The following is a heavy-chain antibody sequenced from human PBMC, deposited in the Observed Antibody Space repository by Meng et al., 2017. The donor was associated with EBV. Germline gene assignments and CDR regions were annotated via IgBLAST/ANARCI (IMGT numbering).Heavy chain of an antibody. Sequence: QVHDGGGEKAPGSSALCPSQGVGGPFNSYAICWLRHAPGQERQGLGGIITICGTANYAQKFQGRVTITADKSTSTAYMELSSLRSEDTAVYYCARAEIAAAGRLDYWGQGTLVTVSS. D-gene: IGHD6-13*01. V-gene: IGHV1-69*06. CDR3: ARAEIAAAGRLDY. CDR2: IITICGTA. J-gene: IGHJ4*02. CDR1: GGPFNSYA.